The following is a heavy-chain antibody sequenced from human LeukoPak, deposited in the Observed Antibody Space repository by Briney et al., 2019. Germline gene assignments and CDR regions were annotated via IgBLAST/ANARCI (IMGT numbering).Heavy chain of an antibody. CDR2: MNPYSGNT. V-gene: IGHV1-8*03. D-gene: IGHD2-2*03. Sequence: GASVKVSCKASGYTFTSYDINGVRQATGQGLEWMGWMNPYSGNTGYAQKFQGRVTITRDTSIRTAYMELSNLTSDDTAVYYCAKVYGFCRGSSCSRQPLPLGYWGQGTLVTVSS. J-gene: IGHJ4*02. CDR3: AKVYGFCRGSSCSRQPLPLGY. CDR1: GYTFTSYD.